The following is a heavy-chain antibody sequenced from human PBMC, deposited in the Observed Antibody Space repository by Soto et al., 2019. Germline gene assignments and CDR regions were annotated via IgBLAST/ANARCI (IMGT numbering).Heavy chain of an antibody. CDR3: AKEKSPLVMFSLGNDY. CDR2: ISGSGGST. V-gene: IGHV3-23*01. CDR1: GFTFSSYA. D-gene: IGHD3-9*01. J-gene: IGHJ4*02. Sequence: GGSLRLSCAASGFTFSSYAMSWVRQAPGKGLEWVSAISGSGGSTYYADSVKGRFTISRDNSKNTLYLQMNSLRAEDTAVYYCAKEKSPLVMFSLGNDYWGQGTLVTVSS.